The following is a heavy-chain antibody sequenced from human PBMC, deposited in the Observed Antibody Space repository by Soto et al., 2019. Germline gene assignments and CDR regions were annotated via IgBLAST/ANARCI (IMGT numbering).Heavy chain of an antibody. CDR3: ARLHYGDSKYYYYGMDV. J-gene: IGHJ6*02. Sequence: PGESLNISCKGSGYSFTSYWIGLVRQMPGKGLEWMGIIYPGDSDTRYSPSFQGQVTISADKSISTAYLQWSSLKASDTAMYYCARLHYGDSKYYYYGMDVWGQGTTVTVSS. D-gene: IGHD4-17*01. CDR2: IYPGDSDT. CDR1: GYSFTSYW. V-gene: IGHV5-51*01.